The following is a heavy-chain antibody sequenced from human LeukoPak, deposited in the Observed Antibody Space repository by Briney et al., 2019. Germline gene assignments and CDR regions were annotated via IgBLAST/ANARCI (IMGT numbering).Heavy chain of an antibody. D-gene: IGHD6-13*01. CDR3: ARAPYVASGFDP. J-gene: IGHJ5*02. CDR1: GFTFSSYW. V-gene: IGHV3-7*01. CDR2: IKEDGSEK. Sequence: GGSLRLSCAASGFTFSSYWMSWVRQAPGEGLEWVANIKEDGSEKYYVDSVKGRFTIFRDNAKKSLYLQMNSLRAEDTAVYYCARAPYVASGFDPWGQGSLVTVSS.